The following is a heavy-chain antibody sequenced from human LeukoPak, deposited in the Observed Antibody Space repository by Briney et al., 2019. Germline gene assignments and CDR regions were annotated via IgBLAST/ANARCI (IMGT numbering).Heavy chain of an antibody. Sequence: VASVKVSCKASGGTFSSYAVSWVRQAPGQGLEWMGGIIPIFDTTYYAQKFQGRVTITADESTSTAYMELSSLRSEDTAVYYCARGFSPGVWFGELLRWGQGTLDTVSS. D-gene: IGHD3-10*01. CDR1: GGTFSSYA. CDR2: IIPIFDTT. J-gene: IGHJ4*02. V-gene: IGHV1-69*01. CDR3: ARGFSPGVWFGELLR.